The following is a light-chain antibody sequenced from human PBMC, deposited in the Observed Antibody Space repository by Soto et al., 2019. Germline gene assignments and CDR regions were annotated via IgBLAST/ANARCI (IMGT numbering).Light chain of an antibody. CDR2: DVS. J-gene: IGLJ1*01. CDR3: SSYTSSSTYV. CDR1: SSDVGGSNY. Sequence: QSALTQPASVSGSPGQSITISCTGTSSDVGGSNYVSWYQQHPGKAPKLIIFDVSHRPSGFSNRFSGSKSGTTASLTISGLQAEDEADYYCSSYTSSSTYVFGTGTKLTVL. V-gene: IGLV2-14*03.